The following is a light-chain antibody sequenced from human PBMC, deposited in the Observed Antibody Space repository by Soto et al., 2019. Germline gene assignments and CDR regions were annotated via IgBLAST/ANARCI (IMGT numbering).Light chain of an antibody. V-gene: IGKV1-39*01. CDR2: AAS. J-gene: IGKJ2*01. CDR1: QTISTF. Sequence: DIQMTQSPSSLSASVGDRVTVTCRASQTISTFLNGYQQKPGRAPKLLIYAASSLQLGVPSRFSGSVSGTDFPLSINKLQPEDSVACCCPRRLRGPPTFGPGTELYIK. CDR3: PRRLRGPPT.